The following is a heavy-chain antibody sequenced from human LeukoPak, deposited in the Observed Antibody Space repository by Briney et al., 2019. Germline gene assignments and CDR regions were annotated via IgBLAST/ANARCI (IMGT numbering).Heavy chain of an antibody. D-gene: IGHD3-3*01. V-gene: IGHV3-48*01. CDR1: GFTFGGYN. Sequence: GGSLRLSCAASGFTFGGYNMNWIRQAPGKGPEWVSYISLRGSKIDYADSVKGRFTISRDNAKNSLYLQMNSLRAEDTAVYYCARDITIFGVIINFDYWGRGTLVTVSS. J-gene: IGHJ4*02. CDR2: ISLRGSKI. CDR3: ARDITIFGVIINFDY.